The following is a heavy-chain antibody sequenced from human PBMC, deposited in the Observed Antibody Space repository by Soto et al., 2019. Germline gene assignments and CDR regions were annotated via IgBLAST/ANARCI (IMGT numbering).Heavy chain of an antibody. CDR2: IIPIFGTT. CDR3: ARGLYCGGGCYSHFDY. D-gene: IGHD2-21*02. J-gene: IGHJ4*02. V-gene: IGHV1-69*01. CDR1: GGTFSNYP. Sequence: VQLVQSGAEVKKPGSSVKVSCKASGGTFSNYPFIWVRQAPGQGLDWMGGIIPIFGTTDYGQRFQGRFTITADESTTTAYMELSSLRSDDTAVYYCARGLYCGGGCYSHFDYWGQGTLVTVSS.